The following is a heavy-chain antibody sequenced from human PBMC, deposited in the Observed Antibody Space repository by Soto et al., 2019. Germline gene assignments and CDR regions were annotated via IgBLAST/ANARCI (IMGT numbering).Heavy chain of an antibody. CDR2: IVPMFGTA. D-gene: IGHD6-13*01. Sequence: QVQLLQSGAEVKKPGSSVTVSCKASGGTFSSNSIGWVRQAPGQGLEYMGGIVPMFGTAKNAQKFQGRVTITADESTSTSYMKLSSLRPDDTAIYFRARLEQQLVEYWDFDVWGRGTLVTVSS. V-gene: IGHV1-69*12. CDR3: ARLEQQLVEYWDFDV. CDR1: GGTFSSNS. J-gene: IGHJ2*01.